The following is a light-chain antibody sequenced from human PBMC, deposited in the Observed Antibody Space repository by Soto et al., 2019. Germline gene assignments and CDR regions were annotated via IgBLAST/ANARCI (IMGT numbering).Light chain of an antibody. CDR3: QQYGSSPRT. CDR1: QSVSSSY. J-gene: IGKJ1*01. CDR2: GAS. V-gene: IGKV3-20*01. Sequence: EILLTQSPGTLSLSPGERATLSCRASQSVSSSYLAWYQQTPGQAPRLLIYGASSRATGIPDRFSGSGSGTDFTLTISRLELEDFAVYFCQQYGSSPRTFGQGTTVEIK.